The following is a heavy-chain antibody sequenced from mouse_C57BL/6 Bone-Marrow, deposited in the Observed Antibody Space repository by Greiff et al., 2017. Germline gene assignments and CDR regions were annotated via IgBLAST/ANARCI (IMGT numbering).Heavy chain of an antibody. CDR3: ARNLYGSSGFAY. V-gene: IGHV5-17*01. CDR1: GFTFSDYG. CDR2: ISSGSSTI. D-gene: IGHD1-1*01. J-gene: IGHJ3*01. Sequence: EVHLVESGGGLVKPGGSLKLSCAASGFTFSDYGMHWVRQAPETGLEWVAYISSGSSTIYYADTVKGRFTISRDNAKNTLFLQMTSLRSEDTAMYYCARNLYGSSGFAYWGQGTLVTVSA.